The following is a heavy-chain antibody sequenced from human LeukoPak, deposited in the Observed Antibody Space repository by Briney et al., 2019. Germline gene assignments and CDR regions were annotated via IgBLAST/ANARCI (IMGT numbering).Heavy chain of an antibody. D-gene: IGHD3-10*01. Sequence: GGSLRLSCAASGFTFSSDGMRWVRQDPGKGLQWVAFRRYDGSNKYYADSVKGRFTISRDNSKNTLYLQMNSLRAEDTAVYYCARDQYGSGDGYYMDVWGKGTTVTISS. CDR3: ARDQYGSGDGYYMDV. CDR1: GFTFSSDG. J-gene: IGHJ6*03. V-gene: IGHV3-30*02. CDR2: RRYDGSNK.